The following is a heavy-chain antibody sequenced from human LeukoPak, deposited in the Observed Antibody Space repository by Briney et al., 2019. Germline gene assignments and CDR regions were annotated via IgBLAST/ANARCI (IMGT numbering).Heavy chain of an antibody. D-gene: IGHD3-10*01. V-gene: IGHV3-23*01. CDR2: ISGSGGST. J-gene: IGHJ4*02. CDR3: AKSRIRTGEGGYLPRYYFDY. CDR1: GFTFSSYA. Sequence: GSLRLSCAASGFTFSSYAMSWVRQAPGKGLEWVSAISGSGGSTYYADSVKGRFTISRDNSKNTLYLQINSLRAEDTAVYYCAKSRIRTGEGGYLPRYYFDYWGQGTLVTVSS.